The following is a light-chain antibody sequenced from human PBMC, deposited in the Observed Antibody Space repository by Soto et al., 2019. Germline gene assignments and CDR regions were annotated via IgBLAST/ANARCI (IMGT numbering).Light chain of an antibody. CDR3: MQSTQRPLT. V-gene: IGKV2D-29*02. J-gene: IGKJ5*01. CDR1: HSLLSSGGETY. Sequence: DILMSQNPLSLAVTTGQPASISCRSSHSLLSSGGETYLFWYLQRPGQSPQLLIYEVSNRISAVPDRFSGSGSGTDFTLKISRVEAEDAGVYYCMQSTQRPLTFGQGTRLEIK. CDR2: EVS.